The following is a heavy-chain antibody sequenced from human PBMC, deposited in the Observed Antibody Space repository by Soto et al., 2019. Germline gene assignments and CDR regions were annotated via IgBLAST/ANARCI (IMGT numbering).Heavy chain of an antibody. D-gene: IGHD2-2*02. J-gene: IGHJ4*02. Sequence: SETLSLTCTVSGDSISTTTYYWAWIRQPPGKGLEWIGSIIYTGSTYYNPSLQSRVTISVDTSRNQFSLRLSSVTASATGLYDWARNALYLHLDYWGQGALVPVSS. V-gene: IGHV4-39*01. CDR3: ARNALYLHLDY. CDR2: IIYTGST. CDR1: GDSISTTTYY.